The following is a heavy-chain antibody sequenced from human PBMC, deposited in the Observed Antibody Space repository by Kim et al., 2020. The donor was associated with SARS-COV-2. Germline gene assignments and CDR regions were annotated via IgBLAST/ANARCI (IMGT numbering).Heavy chain of an antibody. Sequence: GGSLRLSCAASGFTFSSNAMTWVRQAPGKGLEWVSAISGSGGGTYYADSVKGRFTISRDNSKNTLYLQMNSLRAEDTAVYYCAKKIPVPGHAGFDYWGQGTLVTVSS. D-gene: IGHD6-19*01. V-gene: IGHV3-23*01. CDR3: AKKIPVPGHAGFDY. CDR1: GFTFSSNA. J-gene: IGHJ4*02. CDR2: ISGSGGGT.